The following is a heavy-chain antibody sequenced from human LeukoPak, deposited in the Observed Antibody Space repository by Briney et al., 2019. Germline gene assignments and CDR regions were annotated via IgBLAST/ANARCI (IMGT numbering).Heavy chain of an antibody. CDR1: GFTVSSNY. Sequence: GGSLRLSCAASGFTVSSNYMSWVRQAPGKGLEWVSAISGSGGSTYYADSVKGRFTISRDNSKNTLYLQMNSLRAEDTAVYYCAKTRFGDYHYWGQGTLVTVSS. V-gene: IGHV3-23*01. D-gene: IGHD3-16*01. CDR2: ISGSGGST. CDR3: AKTRFGDYHY. J-gene: IGHJ4*02.